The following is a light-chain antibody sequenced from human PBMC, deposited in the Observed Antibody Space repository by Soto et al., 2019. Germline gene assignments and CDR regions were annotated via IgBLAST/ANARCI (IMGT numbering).Light chain of an antibody. Sequence: EIGLTQSPGTLSLSPGERATLSCRASQSVSSSYLAWYQQKPGQASRLPIYGASSRATGIPDRFSGSGSGTDFTLPISRLEPEDFAVYYCQQYGSSPLYTFGQGTKLEIK. CDR2: GAS. CDR3: QQYGSSPLYT. V-gene: IGKV3-20*01. J-gene: IGKJ2*01. CDR1: QSVSSSY.